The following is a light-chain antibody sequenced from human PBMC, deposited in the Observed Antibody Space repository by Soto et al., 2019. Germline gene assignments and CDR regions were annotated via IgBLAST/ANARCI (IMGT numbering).Light chain of an antibody. V-gene: IGLV1-44*01. CDR2: SSD. CDR1: SSNIGTNT. Sequence: QSVLTQPPSASGTPGQRVIISCSGSSSNIGTNTVNWYQQLPGTAPKLLIYSSDLRPSGVPDRFAGSKSGTSASLAISGLQSEDEADYHCSTWDDSLNGLIFGGGTKLTVL. CDR3: STWDDSLNGLI. J-gene: IGLJ2*01.